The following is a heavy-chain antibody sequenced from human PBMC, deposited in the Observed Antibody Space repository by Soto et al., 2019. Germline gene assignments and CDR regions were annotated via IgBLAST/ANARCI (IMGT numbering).Heavy chain of an antibody. CDR2: IYHRLSI. J-gene: IGHJ4*02. V-gene: IGHV4-34*01. CDR1: SGSFSGYY. D-gene: IGHD3-16*01. Sequence: QVQLQQWGAGLLKPSETLSLTCAVYSGSFSGYYWSWIRQPPGKGLEWIGEIYHRLSIVYNPSLKSRVTISGDSSKNQFSLKLSSVTAADTAVYYCARHGGYYFDYWGQGTLVTVSS. CDR3: ARHGGYYFDY.